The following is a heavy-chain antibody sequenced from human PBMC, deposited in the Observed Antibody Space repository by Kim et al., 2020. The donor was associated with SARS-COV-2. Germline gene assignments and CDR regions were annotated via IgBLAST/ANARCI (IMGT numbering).Heavy chain of an antibody. D-gene: IGHD6-19*01. CDR3: AKDHPSSGWPAFDS. J-gene: IGHJ4*02. Sequence: YADFVKGRFTVSRDIPRDTLYLQMNSLRAEDTALYFCAKDHPSSGWPAFDSWGQGTLVTVSS. V-gene: IGHV3-23*01.